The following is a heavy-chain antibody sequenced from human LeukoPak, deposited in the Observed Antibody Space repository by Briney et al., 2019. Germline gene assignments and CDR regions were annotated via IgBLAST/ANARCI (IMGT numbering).Heavy chain of an antibody. Sequence: GGSLRLSCAASGFTFSDYYMSWIRQAPGKGLEWVAYISSSGSNIHYADSVKGRFTISRDNAKNSLYLQMNSLRAEDTAVYYCARDYPFKDGHRLFDYWGQGTLVTVSS. CDR2: ISSSGSNI. V-gene: IGHV3-11*01. CDR1: GFTFSDYY. CDR3: ARDYPFKDGHRLFDY. J-gene: IGHJ4*02. D-gene: IGHD5-24*01.